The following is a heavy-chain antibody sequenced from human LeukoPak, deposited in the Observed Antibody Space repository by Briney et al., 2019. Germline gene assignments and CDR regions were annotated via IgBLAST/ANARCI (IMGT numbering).Heavy chain of an antibody. CDR1: GGSISSYY. J-gene: IGHJ4*02. CDR3: VRGGIVGTTARIPLFDY. V-gene: IGHV4-59*01. CDR2: IYYSGST. D-gene: IGHD1-26*01. Sequence: SETLSLTCTVSGGSISSYYWSWVRQPPGKGLEWIGYIYYSGSTNYNPSLKSRVTMSVDTSKNQFSLKLSSVTTADTAVYYCVRGGIVGTTARIPLFDYWGQGTLVTVSS.